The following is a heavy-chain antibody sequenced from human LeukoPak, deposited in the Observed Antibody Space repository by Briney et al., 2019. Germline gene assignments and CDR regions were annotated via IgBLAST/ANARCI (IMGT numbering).Heavy chain of an antibody. D-gene: IGHD6-19*01. Sequence: SDTLSLTCTVSGDSFSSYYWRWVRQPPGKGLEWIGYIYYSGSTNYNPSLKSRVTISVDTSKNQFSLKLSSVTAADTAVYYCASSIAVAGSFDYWGQGTLVIVSS. CDR1: GDSFSSYY. CDR2: IYYSGST. V-gene: IGHV4-59*08. J-gene: IGHJ4*02. CDR3: ASSIAVAGSFDY.